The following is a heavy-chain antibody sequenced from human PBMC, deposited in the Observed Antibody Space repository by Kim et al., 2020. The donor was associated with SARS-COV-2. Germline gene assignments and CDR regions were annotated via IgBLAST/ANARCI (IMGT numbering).Heavy chain of an antibody. CDR2: TRNKRNSYST. CDR3: VRIGSLYYYGMDV. CDR1: GFTFSDHY. D-gene: IGHD3-10*01. J-gene: IGHJ6*02. Sequence: GGSLRLSCAASGFTFSDHYMDWVRQSPGKGLEWVGRTRNKRNSYSTEYAASVKGRFTISRDESKNSLYLQMNSLKTEDTAVYYCVRIGSLYYYGMDVWGQGTRVTVSS. V-gene: IGHV3-72*01.